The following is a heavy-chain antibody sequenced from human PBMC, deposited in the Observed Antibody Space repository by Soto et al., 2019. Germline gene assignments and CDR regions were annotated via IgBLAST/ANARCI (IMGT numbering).Heavy chain of an antibody. D-gene: IGHD1-1*01. CDR3: ARGGLEPFDY. CDR2: IDKDGSYR. J-gene: IGHJ4*02. V-gene: IGHV3-74*01. CDR1: GFTFSDEW. Sequence: EVKLVESGGGLVQSGGSLRLSCATSGFTFSDEWMHWVRQAPGKGLVWVSRIDKDGSYRNYADFVEGRFTISRDDARSELYLQMDKLRAEDMAVYYCARGGLEPFDYLGQGALVTVSS.